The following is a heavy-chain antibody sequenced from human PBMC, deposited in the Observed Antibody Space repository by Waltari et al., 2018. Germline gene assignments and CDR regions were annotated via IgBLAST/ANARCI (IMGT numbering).Heavy chain of an antibody. CDR1: GYTFTGYY. D-gene: IGHD6-13*01. CDR2: INPNSGGT. CDR3: ARGVTYSSSWYGIGFDP. Sequence: QVQLVQSGAEVKKPGASVTVSCKASGYTFTGYYMHWVRQAPGQGLEWMGWINPNSGGTNYAQKFQGRVTMTRDTSISTAYMELSRLRSDDTAVYYCARGVTYSSSWYGIGFDPWGQGTLVTVSS. V-gene: IGHV1-2*02. J-gene: IGHJ5*02.